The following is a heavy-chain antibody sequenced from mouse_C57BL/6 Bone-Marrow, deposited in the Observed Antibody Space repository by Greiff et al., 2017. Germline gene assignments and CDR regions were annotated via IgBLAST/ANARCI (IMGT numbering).Heavy chain of an antibody. Sequence: EVQLQQSGPVLVKPGASVKMSCKASGYTFTDYYMNWVKQSHGKSLEWIGVINPYNGGTSYNQKFKGKATLTVDKSSSTAYMELNSLTSEDSAVYYCARISSYWYFDVWGTGTTVTVSS. CDR3: ARISSYWYFDV. CDR2: INPYNGGT. D-gene: IGHD1-1*01. CDR1: GYTFTDYY. V-gene: IGHV1-19*01. J-gene: IGHJ1*03.